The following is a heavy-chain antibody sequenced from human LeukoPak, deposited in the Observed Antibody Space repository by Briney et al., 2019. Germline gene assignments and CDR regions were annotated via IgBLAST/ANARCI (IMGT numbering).Heavy chain of an antibody. D-gene: IGHD5-18*01. CDR1: GFTFSSYS. J-gene: IGHJ4*02. CDR2: ISSSSSYI. Sequence: GGSLRLSCAASGFTFSSYSMNWVRQAPGKGLEWVSSISSSSSYIYYADSVKGRFTISRDNAKNSLYLQMNSLRAEDTAVYYCAKKAAIFGYFDYWGQGTLVTVSS. CDR3: AKKAAIFGYFDY. V-gene: IGHV3-21*04.